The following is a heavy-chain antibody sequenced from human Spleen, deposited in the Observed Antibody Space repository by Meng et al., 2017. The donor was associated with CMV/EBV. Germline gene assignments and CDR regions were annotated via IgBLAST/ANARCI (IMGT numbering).Heavy chain of an antibody. CDR1: GFTFSTYG. V-gene: IGHV3-30*02. J-gene: IGHJ6*02. D-gene: IGHD3-3*01. CDR3: AKVSAITIFGVDYYYGMDV. CDR2: IDFDGRNK. Sequence: GGSLRLSCTASGFTFSTYGMHWVRQSPGKGLEWVAFIDFDGRNKYSAGALKGRFTVSRDNSKNTLYLQMSSLRAEDTGVYYCAKVSAITIFGVDYYYGMDVWGQGTTVTVSS.